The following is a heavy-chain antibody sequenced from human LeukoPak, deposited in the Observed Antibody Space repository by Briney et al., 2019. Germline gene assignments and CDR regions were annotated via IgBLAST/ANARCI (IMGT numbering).Heavy chain of an antibody. V-gene: IGHV1-8*01. CDR1: GYTFTSYD. D-gene: IGHD5-12*01. CDR3: ATWIRHSGGYYHYYMDV. Sequence: ASVKVSCKTSGYTFTSYDINWVRQAPGQGLEWMGWMSPNSENTVYAQKFQGRVNMTRDSSISTVYMELISLTSEDTAVYYGATWIRHSGGYYHYYMDVWGKGTTVTVSS. CDR2: MSPNSENT. J-gene: IGHJ6*03.